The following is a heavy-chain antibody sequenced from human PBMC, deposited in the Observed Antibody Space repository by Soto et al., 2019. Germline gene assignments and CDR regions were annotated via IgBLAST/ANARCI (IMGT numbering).Heavy chain of an antibody. CDR2: IYYSGST. J-gene: IGHJ5*02. V-gene: IGHV4-30-4*01. CDR1: GGSIGNYY. CDR3: ARERPDGSRLDP. Sequence: ASETQSLTCTVSGGSIGNYYWSWIRQPPGKGLEWIGYIYYSGSTYYNPSLKSRVTISVDTSKNQFSLKLSSVTAADTAVYYCARERPDGSRLDPWGQGTLVTVSS. D-gene: IGHD6-13*01.